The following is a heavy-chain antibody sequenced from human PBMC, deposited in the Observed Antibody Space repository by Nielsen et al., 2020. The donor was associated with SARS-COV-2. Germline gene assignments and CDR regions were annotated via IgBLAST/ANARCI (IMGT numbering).Heavy chain of an antibody. CDR1: GFTFTNYA. D-gene: IGHD3-9*01. J-gene: IGHJ4*02. Sequence: GESLKISCAASGFTFTNYAMSWVRQAPGKGLEWVAGFSGNGANTYYAASVKGRFTVSRDIAKTTVYLQMNSLRAEDTAIYFCAKEGGILTGNPFDYWGLGTGVTVSS. V-gene: IGHV3-23*01. CDR2: FSGNGANT. CDR3: AKEGGILTGNPFDY.